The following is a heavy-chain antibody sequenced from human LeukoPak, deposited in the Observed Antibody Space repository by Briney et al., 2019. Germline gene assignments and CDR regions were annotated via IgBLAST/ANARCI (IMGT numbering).Heavy chain of an antibody. D-gene: IGHD3-10*01. CDR3: VKDLVDRAFTRGFDV. Sequence: LPGGSLRLSCAASGITFRSYSMSWLRQAPGKGLEGVSGISDSGDKTYYADSVKGRFTISRANHKNTLYLEMSSLGAEDPAVYYCVKDLVDRAFTRGFDVWGQGTVVTVSS. CDR2: ISDSGDKT. CDR1: GITFRSYS. V-gene: IGHV3-23*01. J-gene: IGHJ3*01.